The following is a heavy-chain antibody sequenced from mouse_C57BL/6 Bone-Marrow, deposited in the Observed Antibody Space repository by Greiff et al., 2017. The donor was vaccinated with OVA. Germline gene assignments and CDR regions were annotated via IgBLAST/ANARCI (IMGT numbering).Heavy chain of an antibody. V-gene: IGHV14-4*01. CDR2: IDPENGDT. CDR3: TNYYYGSSYFFDD. Sequence: VQLKESGAELVRPGASVKLSCTASGFNIKDDYMHWVKQRPEQGLEWIGWIDPENGDTEYASKFQGKATITADTSSNTAYLQLSSLTSEDTAVYYCTNYYYGSSYFFDDWGQGTTLTVSS. D-gene: IGHD1-1*01. J-gene: IGHJ2*01. CDR1: GFNIKDDY.